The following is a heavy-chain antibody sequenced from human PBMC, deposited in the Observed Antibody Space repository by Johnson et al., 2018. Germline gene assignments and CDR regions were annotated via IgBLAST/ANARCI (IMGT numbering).Heavy chain of an antibody. CDR2: ISYDGRNK. CDR1: GFSFITYG. D-gene: IGHD3-16*01. J-gene: IGHJ3*01. Sequence: QVQLVQSGGGVVQXGRSLRLXCAASGFSFITYGMHWVRQAPGKGLEWVAFISYDGRNKYYADSVRGRFTISRDSSKNMVYLQMSGLRAEDTAVYYWAKAFLDGTQFGFHHDAFDVWGQGTMVTVSS. CDR3: AKAFLDGTQFGFHHDAFDV. V-gene: IGHV3-30*18.